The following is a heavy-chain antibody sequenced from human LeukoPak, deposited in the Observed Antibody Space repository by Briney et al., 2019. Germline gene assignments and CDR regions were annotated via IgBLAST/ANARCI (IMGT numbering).Heavy chain of an antibody. D-gene: IGHD3-22*01. V-gene: IGHV3-11*01. CDR3: ARDAPTYYYDSSGYMDY. CDR1: GFTFSDYY. Sequence: PGGSLRLSCAASGFTFSDYYMSWIRQAPGKGLEWVSYISSSGSTIYYADSVKGRFTISRDNAKNSLYLQMNSLRAEDTAVYYCARDAPTYYYDSSGYMDYWGQGTLVTVSS. J-gene: IGHJ4*02. CDR2: ISSSGSTI.